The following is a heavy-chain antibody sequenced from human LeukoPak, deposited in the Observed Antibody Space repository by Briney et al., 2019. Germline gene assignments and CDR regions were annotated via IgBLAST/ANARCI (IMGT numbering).Heavy chain of an antibody. Sequence: GGSLRLSCSASGFTFSTYAMHWVRQAPGKGLEQMAVIGHDGTYQRYADSVKGRFTISRDNSKNTLYLQMTNLRAEDTAVYYCVRDLGVGKYGDYWGQGTVVTVSS. CDR3: VRDLGVGKYGDY. J-gene: IGHJ4*02. CDR1: GFTFSTYA. V-gene: IGHV3-33*08. CDR2: IGHDGTYQ. D-gene: IGHD7-27*01.